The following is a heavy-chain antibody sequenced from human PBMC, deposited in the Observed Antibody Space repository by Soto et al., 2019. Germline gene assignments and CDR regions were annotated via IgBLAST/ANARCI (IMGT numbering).Heavy chain of an antibody. J-gene: IGHJ5*02. V-gene: IGHV4-39*01. CDR3: ASQSITMVRGVIVVWFEP. Sequence: XDTLSLTCTFSVGSISSSSYYCGWIRQPPWKGLEWIGSIYYSGSTYYNPSLKSRVTISVDTSKNQFSLKLSSVTAADTAVYYCASQSITMVRGVIVVWFEPWGQGTLVMVSS. CDR1: VGSISSSSYY. D-gene: IGHD3-10*01. CDR2: IYYSGST.